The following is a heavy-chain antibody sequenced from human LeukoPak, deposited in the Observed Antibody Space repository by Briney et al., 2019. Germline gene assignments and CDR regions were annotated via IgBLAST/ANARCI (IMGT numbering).Heavy chain of an antibody. CDR3: ARSYYYDSSGYSFDY. D-gene: IGHD3-22*01. J-gene: IGHJ4*02. CDR2: IYYSGST. Sequence: SETLSLTCTVSGGSISSYYLSWIRQPPGKGLEWIGYIYYSGSTNYNPSLKSRVTISVDTSKNQFSLKLSSVTAADTAVYYCARSYYYDSSGYSFDYWGQGTLVTVSS. CDR1: GGSISSYY. V-gene: IGHV4-59*01.